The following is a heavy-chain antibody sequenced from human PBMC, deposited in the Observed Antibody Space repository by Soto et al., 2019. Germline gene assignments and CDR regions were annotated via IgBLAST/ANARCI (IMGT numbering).Heavy chain of an antibody. D-gene: IGHD2-2*01. CDR2: ISSSSSYI. CDR3: ARGREYQLLSDGMDV. Sequence: GGSLRLSCAASGFTFSSYSMNWVRQAPGKGLEWVSSISSSSSYIYYADSVKGRLTISRDNAKNSLYLQMNSLRAEDTAVYYCARGREYQLLSDGMDVWGQGTTVTVSS. CDR1: GFTFSSYS. V-gene: IGHV3-21*01. J-gene: IGHJ6*02.